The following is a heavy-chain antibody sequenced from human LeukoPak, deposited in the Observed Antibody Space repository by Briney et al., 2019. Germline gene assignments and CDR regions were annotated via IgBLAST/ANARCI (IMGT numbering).Heavy chain of an antibody. J-gene: IGHJ4*02. CDR3: ARPTVGATRGLDY. D-gene: IGHD1-26*01. CDR1: GDSVSSKSAA. Sequence: SQTLSLTCAISGDSVSSKSAAWNWIRQSPSRGLEWLGRTYYRSKWYTEFAPSVKSRITINPDTSKNQFSLQLSSVTAADTAIYYCARPTVGATRGLDYWGQGILVTVSS. CDR2: TYYRSKWYT. V-gene: IGHV6-1*01.